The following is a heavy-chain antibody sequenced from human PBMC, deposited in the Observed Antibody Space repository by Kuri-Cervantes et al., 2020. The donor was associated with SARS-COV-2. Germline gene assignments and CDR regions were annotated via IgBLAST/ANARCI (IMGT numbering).Heavy chain of an antibody. CDR3: ARHPPRDLMPWVD. J-gene: IGHJ4*02. D-gene: IGHD2-2*01. Sequence: SETLSLTCTVSGGSISSSSYYWGWFRQPPGKGLEWIGSIYYSGSTYYNPSLKSRVTISVDTSKNQFSLKLSSVTAADTAVYYCARHPPRDLMPWVDWGQGTLVTVSS. CDR1: GGSISSSSYY. V-gene: IGHV4-39*01. CDR2: IYYSGST.